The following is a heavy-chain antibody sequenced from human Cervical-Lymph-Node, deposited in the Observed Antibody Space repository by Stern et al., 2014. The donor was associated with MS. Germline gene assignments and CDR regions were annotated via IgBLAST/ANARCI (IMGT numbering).Heavy chain of an antibody. CDR3: ARDTPFNSGSYYVDH. D-gene: IGHD3-10*01. J-gene: IGHJ4*02. CDR2: IYDSENT. V-gene: IGHV4-31*03. Sequence: QVQLQESGPGLVKPSQTLSLTCSVSGGSISSGAYYRTWIRQHPGKGLEGIGDIYDSENTYFNPSLKSRISISIDTSKNQFSLQLISVTAADTAVYYCARDTPFNSGSYYVDHWGQGTLVTVSS. CDR1: GGSISSGAYY.